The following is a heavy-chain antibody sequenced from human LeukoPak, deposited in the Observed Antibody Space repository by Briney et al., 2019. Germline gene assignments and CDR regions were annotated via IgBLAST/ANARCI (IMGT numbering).Heavy chain of an antibody. V-gene: IGHV1-69*05. CDR2: IIPIFGTA. J-gene: IGHJ4*02. D-gene: IGHD3-10*01. Sequence: ASVKVSCEASGGTFSSYAISWVRQAPGQGLEWMGRIIPIFGTANYAQKFQGRVTITTDESTSTAYMELSSLRSEDTAVYYCARDNYYGSGSHDYWGQGTLVTVSS. CDR3: ARDNYYGSGSHDY. CDR1: GGTFSSYA.